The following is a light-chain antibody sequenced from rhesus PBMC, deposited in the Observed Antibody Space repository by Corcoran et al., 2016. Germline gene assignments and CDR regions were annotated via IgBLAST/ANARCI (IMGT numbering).Light chain of an antibody. J-gene: IGKJ2*01. Sequence: DIQMNQSPSSLSASVGDRVTITCRASENVKNYLHWYQQKPGKAPKLLIYKTSTLQSGVPSRFSGSGSVTDFTLPISILKPEDFATYDCQHSYGTPYSFGQGTKVEIK. CDR3: QHSYGTPYS. CDR2: KTS. CDR1: ENVKNY. V-gene: IGKV1-74*01.